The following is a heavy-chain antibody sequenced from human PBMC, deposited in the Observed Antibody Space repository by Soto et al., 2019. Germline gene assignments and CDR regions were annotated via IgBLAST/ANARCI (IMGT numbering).Heavy chain of an antibody. V-gene: IGHV1-18*01. CDR3: VRDEPIVTVPGYGMGV. CDR1: GYSFISNG. CDR2: ISAYNGNT. Sequence: ASVKVSCKTSGYSFISNGVTWVRQAPGQGLEWLGWISAYNGNTNYTEKLQGRVTMTTDTFTNTAYMELRSLRSDDTAVYYCVRDEPIVTVPGYGMGVWGQGTTVTVSS. D-gene: IGHD2-21*01. J-gene: IGHJ6*02.